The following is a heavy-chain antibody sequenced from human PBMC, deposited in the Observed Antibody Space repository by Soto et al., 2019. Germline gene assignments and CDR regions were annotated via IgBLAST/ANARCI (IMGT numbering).Heavy chain of an antibody. D-gene: IGHD2-15*01. CDR3: ARIYCSGGSCYGNYFDS. CDR1: GFSLSTSGVG. Sequence: QITLKESGPPLMKPTQTLTLTCTFSGFSLSTSGVGVGWIRQSPGKALEWLALIYWDDDKRYSPSLKRRLTITTDSSKNQVVLTMTNMDPVDKATYYCARIYCSGGSCYGNYFDSWGQGTLVTVSS. V-gene: IGHV2-5*02. J-gene: IGHJ4*02. CDR2: IYWDDDK.